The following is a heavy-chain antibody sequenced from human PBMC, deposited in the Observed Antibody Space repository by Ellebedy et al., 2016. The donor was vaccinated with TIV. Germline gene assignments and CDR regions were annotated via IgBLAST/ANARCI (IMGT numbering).Heavy chain of an antibody. CDR2: ITSGSSTI. CDR1: GFNLSTYS. V-gene: IGHV3-48*01. J-gene: IGHJ4*02. Sequence: GESLKISCAASGFNLSTYSMHWVRQAPGKGLEWVSYITSGSSTIKYADSVKGRFTISRDNAKNSLYLQMNSLRAEDTDLYYCARVQLVWFESDCWGQGTLVTVSS. CDR3: ARVQLVWFESDC. D-gene: IGHD3-10*01.